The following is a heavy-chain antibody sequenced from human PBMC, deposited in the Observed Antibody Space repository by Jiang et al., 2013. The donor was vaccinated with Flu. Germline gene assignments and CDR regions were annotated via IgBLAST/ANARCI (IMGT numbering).Heavy chain of an antibody. V-gene: IGHV1-46*01. Sequence: PGASVKVSCQASGYLFTSYLIHWVRQAPGQGLEWMGMFDPYNSRTSYAQRFQGRVSMTRDTSTTTVFMELRSLRSDDTAVYYCARDSGGPYCSGGSCPSIDYWGQGTLVTVSS. D-gene: IGHD2-15*01. CDR2: FDPYNSRT. CDR3: ARDSGGPYCSGGSCPSIDY. CDR1: GYLFTSYL. J-gene: IGHJ4*02.